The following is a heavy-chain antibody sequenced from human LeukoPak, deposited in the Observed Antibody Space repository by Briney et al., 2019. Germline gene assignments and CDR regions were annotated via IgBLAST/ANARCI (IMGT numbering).Heavy chain of an antibody. J-gene: IGHJ4*02. CDR1: GFTFSNYG. Sequence: GGSLRLSCAAAGFTFSNYGMHWVRQTPDEGLEWVAFIRSDSSYIYYLESEKGRFTVSRDNSKKTLFLQMHSLRPEDTAVYYCVKDPSGAAAAGTFDYWGQGTLVTVSS. CDR3: VKDPSGAAAAGTFDY. V-gene: IGHV3-30*02. CDR2: IRSDSSYI. D-gene: IGHD6-13*01.